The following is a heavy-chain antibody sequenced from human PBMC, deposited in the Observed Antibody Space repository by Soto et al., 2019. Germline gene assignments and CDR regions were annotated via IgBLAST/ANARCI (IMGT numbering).Heavy chain of an antibody. CDR3: AREPRGGYSSSPYYYYGMDV. V-gene: IGHV4-59*01. Sequence: KPSETLSLTCTVSGGSISSYYWSWIRQPPGKGLEWIGYIYYSGSTNYNPSLKSRVTISVDTSKNQFSLKLSSVTAADTAVYYCAREPRGGYSSSPYYYYGMDVWGQGTTVTVSS. J-gene: IGHJ6*02. CDR1: GGSISSYY. D-gene: IGHD6-6*01. CDR2: IYYSGST.